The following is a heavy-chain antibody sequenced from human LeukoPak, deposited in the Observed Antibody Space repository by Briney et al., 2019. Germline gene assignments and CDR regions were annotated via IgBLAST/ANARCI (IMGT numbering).Heavy chain of an antibody. Sequence: SGGSLRLSCTASGFTFSQSWMNWIRQAPGKGLEWVANINPDGDGMRFVDSVKGRFTMSRDNAQSSLHLQMNSLRVEDTAFYYCAAWTDRGYSYWGQGVLVTVSS. D-gene: IGHD5-12*01. CDR2: INPDGDGM. CDR3: AAWTDRGYSY. V-gene: IGHV3-7*01. CDR1: GFTFSQSW. J-gene: IGHJ4*02.